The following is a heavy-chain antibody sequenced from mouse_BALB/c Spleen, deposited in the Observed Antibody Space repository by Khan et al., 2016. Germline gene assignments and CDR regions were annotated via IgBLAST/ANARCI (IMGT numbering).Heavy chain of an antibody. CDR2: ISNGGGST. V-gene: IGHV5-12*02. CDR1: GFTFSDYY. Sequence: EVELVESGGGLVQPGGSLKLSCATSGFTFSDYYMYWVRQTPEKRLEWVAYISNGGGSTYYPDTIKGRFTISRDNAKNTLYLQMSRLKSEDTAISYCARQGLGHYFDYWGQGTTLTVSS. CDR3: ARQGLGHYFDY. D-gene: IGHD4-1*01. J-gene: IGHJ2*01.